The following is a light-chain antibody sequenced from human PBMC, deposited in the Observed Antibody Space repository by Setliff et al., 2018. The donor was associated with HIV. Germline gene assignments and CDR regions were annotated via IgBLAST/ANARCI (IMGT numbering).Light chain of an antibody. V-gene: IGKV1-5*03. CDR3: QQYNSYPWT. J-gene: IGKJ1*01. CDR1: QSMSYW. CDR2: KAS. Sequence: DIQMTQFPSTLSASVGDRVTITCRASQSMSYWLAWYQHKPGKAPKLLIYKASSLEGGVPSRFSGSGSGTEFTLTISSLQPEDFATYYCQQYNSYPWTFGQGTKVDSK.